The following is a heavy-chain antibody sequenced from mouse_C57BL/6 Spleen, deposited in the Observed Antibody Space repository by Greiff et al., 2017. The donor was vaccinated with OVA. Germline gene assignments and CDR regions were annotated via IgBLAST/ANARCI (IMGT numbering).Heavy chain of an antibody. D-gene: IGHD2-1*01. CDR1: GYAFSSYW. CDR2: IYPGDGDT. V-gene: IGHV1-80*01. CDR3: ARWGGNYDYYYAMDY. J-gene: IGHJ4*01. Sequence: VQLVESGAELVKPGASVKISCKASGYAFSSYWMNWVKQRPGKGLEWIGQIYPGDGDTNYNGKFKGKATLTADKSSSTAYMQLSSLTSEDSAVYFCARWGGNYDYYYAMDYWGQGTSVTVSS.